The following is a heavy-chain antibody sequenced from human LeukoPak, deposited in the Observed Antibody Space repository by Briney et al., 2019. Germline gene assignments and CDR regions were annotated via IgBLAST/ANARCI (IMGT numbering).Heavy chain of an antibody. CDR3: ARDARRITIFGVVTFFDY. CDR1: GYTFTSYY. D-gene: IGHD3-3*01. J-gene: IGHJ4*02. V-gene: IGHV1-69*13. Sequence: SVKVSCKASGYTFTSYYMHWVRQAPGQGLEWMGGIIPIFGTANYAQKFQGRVTITADESTSTAYMELSSLRSEDTAVYYCARDARRITIFGVVTFFDYWGQGTLVTVSS. CDR2: IIPIFGTA.